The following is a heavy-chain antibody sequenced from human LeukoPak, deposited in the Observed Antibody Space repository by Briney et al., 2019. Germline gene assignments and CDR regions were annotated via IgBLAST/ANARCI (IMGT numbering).Heavy chain of an antibody. J-gene: IGHJ3*02. Sequence: TGGSLRLSCAASGFTVRSNYISWVRQAPGKGLECVSVSYSGGSTDYADSVKGRFTISRDNSKNTLYLQMNSLRTEDTAVYYCARGVIRGIDAFDIWGQGTMVTVSS. CDR1: GFTVRSNY. D-gene: IGHD3-10*01. CDR3: ARGVIRGIDAFDI. V-gene: IGHV3-66*02. CDR2: SYSGGST.